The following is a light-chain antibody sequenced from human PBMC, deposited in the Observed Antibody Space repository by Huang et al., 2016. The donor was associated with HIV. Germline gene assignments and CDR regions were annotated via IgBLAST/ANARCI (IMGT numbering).Light chain of an antibody. CDR1: QSVYASSTSKDY. Sequence: DIIMSQSPESLTVSRGQRATLNCRSSQSVYASSTSKDYMAWFQQKPGQPPKLLLFWASSREVGVPDRFSGSGSVTHFTLTIANLQPEDAAIYYCQQYYSLPQTFGQGTRV. J-gene: IGKJ1*01. CDR3: QQYYSLPQT. CDR2: WAS. V-gene: IGKV4-1*01.